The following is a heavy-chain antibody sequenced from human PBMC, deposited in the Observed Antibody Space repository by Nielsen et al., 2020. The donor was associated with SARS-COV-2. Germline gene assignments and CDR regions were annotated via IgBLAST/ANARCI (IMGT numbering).Heavy chain of an antibody. J-gene: IGHJ6*02. V-gene: IGHV4-31*03. Sequence: SETLSLTCTVSGGSISSGGYYWSWIRQHPGKGLEWIGYIYYSGSTYYNPSLKSRVTISVDMSKNQFSLKLSSVTAADTAVYYCARDRAAADIYYYYGMDVWGQGTTVTVSS. CDR2: IYYSGST. CDR3: ARDRAAADIYYYYGMDV. CDR1: GGSISSGGYY. D-gene: IGHD6-13*01.